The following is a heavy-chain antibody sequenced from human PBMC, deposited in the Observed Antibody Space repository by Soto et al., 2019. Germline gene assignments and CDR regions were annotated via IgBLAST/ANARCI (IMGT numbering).Heavy chain of an antibody. Sequence: GGSLRLSCAASGFTFSSYAMSWVRQAPGKGLEWVSAISGSGGSTYYADSVKGRFTISRDNSKNTLYLQMNSLRAEDTDVYYCAKALLDLYYDFWSGYYTTPPYFDYWGQGTLVTVSS. J-gene: IGHJ4*02. V-gene: IGHV3-23*01. D-gene: IGHD3-3*01. CDR3: AKALLDLYYDFWSGYYTTPPYFDY. CDR2: ISGSGGST. CDR1: GFTFSSYA.